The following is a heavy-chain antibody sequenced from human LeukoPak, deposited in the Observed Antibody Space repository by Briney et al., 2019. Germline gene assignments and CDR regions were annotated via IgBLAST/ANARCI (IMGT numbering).Heavy chain of an antibody. J-gene: IGHJ4*02. CDR1: GGSISSGSYY. CDR2: IYTSGST. Sequence: PSETLSLTCTVSGGSISSGSYYWSWIRQPAGKGLEWIGRIYTSGSTNYNPSLKSRVTISVDTSKNQFSLKLSSVTAADTAVYYCARGRLHYDYVWGSYRYTIYFDYWGQGTLVTVSS. V-gene: IGHV4-61*02. CDR3: ARGRLHYDYVWGSYRYTIYFDY. D-gene: IGHD3-16*02.